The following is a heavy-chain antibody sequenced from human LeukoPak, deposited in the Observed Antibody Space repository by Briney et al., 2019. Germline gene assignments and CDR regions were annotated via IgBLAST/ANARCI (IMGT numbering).Heavy chain of an antibody. CDR1: GFTFSSYA. D-gene: IGHD5-12*01. J-gene: IGHJ4*02. CDR3: ARQHRYSGYVAYDY. Sequence: GGSLRLSCAASGFTFSSYAMHWVRQAPGKGLEYVSAISSNGGSTYYANSVKGRFTISRDNSKNTLYLQMSSLRAEDMAVYYCARQHRYSGYVAYDYWGQGTLVTVSS. V-gene: IGHV3-64*01. CDR2: ISSNGGST.